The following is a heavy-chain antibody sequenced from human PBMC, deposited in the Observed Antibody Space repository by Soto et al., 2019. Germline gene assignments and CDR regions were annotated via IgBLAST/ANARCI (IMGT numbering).Heavy chain of an antibody. CDR1: GYIFAGYH. CDR3: ARLPPPRLYSYGLDV. J-gene: IGHJ6*02. CDR2: INPNSGDT. Sequence: ASVKVSCKASGYIFAGYHMHWVRQAPGQGLEWMRWINPNSGDTNYAQNFQGRVTMTRDTSITTAYMELSRLRSDDTAVYYCARLPPPRLYSYGLDVWGQGTTVTVSS. V-gene: IGHV1-2*02.